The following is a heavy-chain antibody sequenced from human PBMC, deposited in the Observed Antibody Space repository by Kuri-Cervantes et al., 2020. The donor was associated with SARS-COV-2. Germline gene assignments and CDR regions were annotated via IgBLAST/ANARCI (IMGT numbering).Heavy chain of an antibody. J-gene: IGHJ4*02. Sequence: SETLSLTCAVYGGSFNDYWWSWVRQPPGKGLEWIGSIYYSGSTYYNPSLKSRVTISVDTSKNQFSLKLSSVTAADTAVYYCASIAARSYFDYWGQGTLVTVSS. CDR1: GGSFNDYW. CDR3: ASIAARSYFDY. D-gene: IGHD6-6*01. V-gene: IGHV4-34*01. CDR2: IYYSGST.